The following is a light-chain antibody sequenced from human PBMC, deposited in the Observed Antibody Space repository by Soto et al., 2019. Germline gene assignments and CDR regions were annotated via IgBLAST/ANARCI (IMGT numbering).Light chain of an antibody. Sequence: DIQMTQSPSTLSASVGDRVTITCRASQSISSWLAWYQQKPGKAPKLLIYKASSLESGVPSRFSGSGSGTEFTLPISSLQPDDFATYYCQQYNSWPYTFGQGTKVDIK. CDR1: QSISSW. CDR3: QQYNSWPYT. V-gene: IGKV1-5*03. CDR2: KAS. J-gene: IGKJ2*01.